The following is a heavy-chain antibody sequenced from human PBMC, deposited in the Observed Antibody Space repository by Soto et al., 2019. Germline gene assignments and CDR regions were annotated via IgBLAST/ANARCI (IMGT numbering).Heavy chain of an antibody. CDR2: IIPIFGTA. V-gene: IGHV1-69*12. CDR1: GGTFSSYA. CDR3: ARDLTSGYCSGGSCYPDDYYYYGMDV. J-gene: IGHJ6*02. D-gene: IGHD2-15*01. Sequence: QVQLVQSGAEVKKPGSSVKVSCKASGGTFSSYAISWVRQAPGQGLEWMGGIIPIFGTANYAQKFQGRVTITADESTRTAYMELSSLRSEDTAVYYCARDLTSGYCSGGSCYPDDYYYYGMDVWGQGTTVTVSS.